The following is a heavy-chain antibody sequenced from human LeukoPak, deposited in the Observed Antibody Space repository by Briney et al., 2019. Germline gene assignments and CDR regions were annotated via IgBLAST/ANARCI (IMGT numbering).Heavy chain of an antibody. D-gene: IGHD3-16*01. J-gene: IGHJ3*02. Sequence: KPSETLSLTCAVYGESFSGYYWTWIRQPPGKGLEWIGKINHSGSTNYNPSLKSRVTVSVDTSKNQFSLKLSSVTAADTAVYYCARDYVPGTGSFDIWGQGTMVTVSS. CDR3: ARDYVPGTGSFDI. CDR2: INHSGST. CDR1: GESFSGYY. V-gene: IGHV4-34*01.